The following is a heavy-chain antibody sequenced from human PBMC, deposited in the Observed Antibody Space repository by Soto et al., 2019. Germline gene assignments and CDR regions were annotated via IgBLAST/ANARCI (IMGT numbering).Heavy chain of an antibody. V-gene: IGHV4-30-2*01. CDR1: GGSISSGGYS. D-gene: IGHD3-22*01. J-gene: IGHJ4*02. CDR3: ARVYYYDSSGYYPDVVIPHSEFYYFDY. CDR2: IYHSGST. Sequence: PSETLSLTCAVSGGSISSGGYSWSWIRQPPGKGLEWIGYIYHSGSTYYNPSLKSRVTISVDRSKNQFSLKLSSVTAADTAVYYFARVYYYDSSGYYPDVVIPHSEFYYFDYWGQGTLVTVSS.